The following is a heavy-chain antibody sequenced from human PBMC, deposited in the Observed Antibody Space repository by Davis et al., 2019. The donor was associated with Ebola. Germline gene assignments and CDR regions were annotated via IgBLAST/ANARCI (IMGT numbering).Heavy chain of an antibody. CDR1: GYTFTSYA. V-gene: IGHV7-4-1*02. J-gene: IGHJ5*02. CDR2: INTNTGNP. Sequence: ASVKVSCKASGYTFTSYAMNWVRQAPGQGLEWMGWINTNTGNPTYAQGFTGRFVFSLDTSVSTAYLQISSLKAEDTAVYYCARMMTTVTKGEFDPWGQGTLVTVSS. D-gene: IGHD4-17*01. CDR3: ARMMTTVTKGEFDP.